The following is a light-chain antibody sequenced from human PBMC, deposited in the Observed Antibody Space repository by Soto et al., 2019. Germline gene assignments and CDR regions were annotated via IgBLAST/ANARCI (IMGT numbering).Light chain of an antibody. J-gene: IGKJ5*01. Sequence: EIVVTQSPVTLSVYPGERVTLSCRTSQSVGSDLAWYQQRLGQAPRLLMYRASTRASGIPARFSGSGSGTEFTLTISSLQAEDFAVYYCQQYSNWPFINFGQGTRLEIK. CDR3: QQYSNWPFIN. V-gene: IGKV3-15*01. CDR1: QSVGSD. CDR2: RAS.